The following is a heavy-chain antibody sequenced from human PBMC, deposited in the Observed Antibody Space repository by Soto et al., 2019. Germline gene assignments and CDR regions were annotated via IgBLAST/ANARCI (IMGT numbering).Heavy chain of an antibody. CDR3: ARPPNYYDSSGYYGY. V-gene: IGHV3-21*01. CDR2: ISSSSSYI. CDR1: GFTFSSYS. Sequence: EVQLVESGGGLVKPGGSLRLSCAASGFTFSSYSMNWVRQAPGKGLEWVSSISSSSSYIYYADSVKGRFTISRDNDKNSLYLQMNSLRAEDTAVYYCARPPNYYDSSGYYGYWSQGTLVTVSS. J-gene: IGHJ4*02. D-gene: IGHD3-22*01.